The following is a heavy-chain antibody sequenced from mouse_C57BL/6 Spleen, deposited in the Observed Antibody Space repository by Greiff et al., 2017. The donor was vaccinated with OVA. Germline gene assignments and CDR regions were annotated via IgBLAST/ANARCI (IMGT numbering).Heavy chain of an antibody. CDR1: GFNIKNTY. Sequence: VQLQQSVAELVRPGASVKLSCTASGFNIKNTYMHWVKQRPGQGLEWIGRIDPANGNTKYAPKFQGKATITADTSSNTAYLQLSSLTSEDTAIYYVAGCWLYGSSQYYFDYWGQGTTLSVAS. V-gene: IGHV14-3*01. J-gene: IGHJ2*01. CDR2: IDPANGNT. CDR3: AGCWLYGSSQYYFDY. D-gene: IGHD1-1*01.